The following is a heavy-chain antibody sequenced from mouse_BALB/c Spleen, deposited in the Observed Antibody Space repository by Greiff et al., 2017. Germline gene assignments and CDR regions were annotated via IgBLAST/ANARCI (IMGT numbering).Heavy chain of an antibody. Sequence: EVQRVESGGGLVKPGGSLKLSCAASGFTFSSYTMSWVRQTPEKRLEWVATISSGGSYTYYPDSVKGRFTISRDNAKNTLYLQMSSLKSEDTAVYYCTRDKIMDYWGQGTSVTVSA. CDR2: ISSGGSYT. J-gene: IGHJ4*01. V-gene: IGHV5-6-4*01. CDR3: TRDKIMDY. CDR1: GFTFSSYT.